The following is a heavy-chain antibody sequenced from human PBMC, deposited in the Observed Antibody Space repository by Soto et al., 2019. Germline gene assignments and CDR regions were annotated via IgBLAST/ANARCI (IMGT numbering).Heavy chain of an antibody. CDR3: AKVVEAVAAD. Sequence: QVQLVESGGGVAQPGRSLRLSCAASGFTFSTYGIHWVRQAPGKGLEWVAVISYDGSNKYYADSVKGRFTISRDNSKNTLYLQMNSLRAEDTAVYYCAKVVEAVAADWGQGTLVTVSS. CDR1: GFTFSTYG. V-gene: IGHV3-30*18. D-gene: IGHD6-19*01. J-gene: IGHJ4*02. CDR2: ISYDGSNK.